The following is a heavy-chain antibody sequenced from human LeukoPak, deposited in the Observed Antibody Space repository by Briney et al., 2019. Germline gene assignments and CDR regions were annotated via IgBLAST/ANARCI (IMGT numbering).Heavy chain of an antibody. D-gene: IGHD5-12*01. CDR2: MYYRGST. V-gene: IGHV4-39*01. CDR1: GGSISSSSHY. CDR3: ARQSEDEATITSHFDY. Sequence: SETLSLTCTVSGGSISSSSHYWGWIRQPPGKGLEWIGSMYYRGSTYHNPSLKSRVTISVDTSKNQFSLKLSSVTAADTAVYYCARQSEDEATITSHFDYWGQGTLVTVSS. J-gene: IGHJ4*02.